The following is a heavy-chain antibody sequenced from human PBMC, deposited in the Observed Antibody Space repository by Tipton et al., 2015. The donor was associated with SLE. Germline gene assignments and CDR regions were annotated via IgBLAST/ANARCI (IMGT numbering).Heavy chain of an antibody. CDR1: GFTFSSYA. CDR3: ATCNEWFDP. J-gene: IGHJ5*02. Sequence: LRLSCAASGFTFSSYAMHWVRQAPGKGLEWIGEINHSGSTNYNPSLKSRVTISVDTSKNQFSLKLSSVTAADTAVYYCATCNEWFDPWGQGTLVTVSS. CDR2: INHSGST. V-gene: IGHV4-34*08. D-gene: IGHD1-1*01.